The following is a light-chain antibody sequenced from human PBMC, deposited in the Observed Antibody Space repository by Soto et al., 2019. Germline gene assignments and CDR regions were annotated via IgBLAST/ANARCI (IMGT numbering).Light chain of an antibody. V-gene: IGKV1-27*01. CDR3: KKYNSAPRT. CDR2: AAS. CDR1: QGIRNY. Sequence: DIQMTQSPSSLSASVGDRVTITCRASQGIRNYLAWYQQKPGKVPKLLIYAASTLQSGVPSRFSGSGSGTDFTLTINSLAPEYSATYYCKKYNSAPRTFGQGTKVEIK. J-gene: IGKJ1*01.